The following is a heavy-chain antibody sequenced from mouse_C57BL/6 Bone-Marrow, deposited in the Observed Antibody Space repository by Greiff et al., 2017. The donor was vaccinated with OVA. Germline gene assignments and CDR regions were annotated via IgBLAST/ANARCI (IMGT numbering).Heavy chain of an antibody. CDR2: ISNGGGST. CDR3: ARQDVTTVDPFAY. CDR1: GFTFSDYY. J-gene: IGHJ3*01. D-gene: IGHD1-1*01. V-gene: IGHV5-12*01. Sequence: EVKVVESGGGLVQPGGSLKLSCAASGFTFSDYYMYWVRQTPEKRLEWVAYISNGGGSTYYPDTVKGRFTISRDNATNTLYLQMSRLKSEDTAMYYCARQDVTTVDPFAYWGQGTLVTVSA.